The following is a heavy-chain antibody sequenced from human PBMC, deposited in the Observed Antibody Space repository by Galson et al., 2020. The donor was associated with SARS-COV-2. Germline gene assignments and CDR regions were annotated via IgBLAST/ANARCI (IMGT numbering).Heavy chain of an antibody. CDR2: ISYDGINK. CDR1: GFTFSTSG. D-gene: IGHD6-19*01. Sequence: SCAASGFTFSTSGMHWVRQAPGKGLEWVALISYDGINKYYADSVKGRFTISSDNSKNTLYLQMNSLRAEDTAVYYCAKEYSTGWYFTYYMDVWGKGTTVTISS. J-gene: IGHJ6*03. V-gene: IGHV3-30*18. CDR3: AKEYSTGWYFTYYMDV.